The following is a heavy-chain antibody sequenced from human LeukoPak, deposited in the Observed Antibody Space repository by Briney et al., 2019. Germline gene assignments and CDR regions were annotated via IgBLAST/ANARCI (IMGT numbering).Heavy chain of an antibody. D-gene: IGHD1-14*01. Sequence: ASVKVSRKASGYTFTGYYMHWVRQAPGQGLEWMGWINPNSGGTNYAQKFQGRVTMTRDTSISTAYMELSRLRSDDTAVYYCATEAVTQFQYFDYWGQGTLVTVSS. CDR3: ATEAVTQFQYFDY. J-gene: IGHJ4*02. V-gene: IGHV1-2*02. CDR1: GYTFTGYY. CDR2: INPNSGGT.